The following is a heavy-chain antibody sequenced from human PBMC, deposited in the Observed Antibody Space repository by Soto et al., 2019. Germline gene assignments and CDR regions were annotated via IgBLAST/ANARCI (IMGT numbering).Heavy chain of an antibody. CDR2: IYHSGST. Sequence: SQTLSLTCAVYGGSFSGYYWTWIRQPPGKGLEWIGDIYHSGSTNYNPSLKSRVTISVDTSKNQFSLKLSSVTAADTAVYYCASYGSGSFLNWFDPWGQGTLVTVSS. V-gene: IGHV4-34*01. D-gene: IGHD3-10*01. J-gene: IGHJ5*02. CDR3: ASYGSGSFLNWFDP. CDR1: GGSFSGYY.